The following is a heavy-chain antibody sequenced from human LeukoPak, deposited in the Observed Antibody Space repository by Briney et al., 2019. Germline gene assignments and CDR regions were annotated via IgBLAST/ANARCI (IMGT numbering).Heavy chain of an antibody. CDR2: TYYRSKWYN. CDR1: EDSVSSTA. V-gene: IGHV6-1*01. CDR3: ARGGRGYCTSSSCYFDY. D-gene: IGHD2-2*01. Sequence: SQTLSLTCAISEDSVSSTAWNWIRQSPSRGLEWLGRTYYRSKWYNDYAVSVKSRITINPDTSKNQYSLQLNSVTPEDTAVYYCARGGRGYCTSSSCYFDYWGQGTLVTVSS. J-gene: IGHJ4*02.